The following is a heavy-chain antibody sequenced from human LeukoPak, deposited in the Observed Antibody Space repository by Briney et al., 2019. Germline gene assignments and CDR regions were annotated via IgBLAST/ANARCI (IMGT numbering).Heavy chain of an antibody. CDR3: ARTTVVSPRAFDY. J-gene: IGHJ4*02. Sequence: GGSLSLSCAASGFTFSNYAMHWVRQAPGKGLEWVAVISYDGSNKYYADSVKGRFTISRDNSKNTLYLQMNSLRAEDTAVYYCARTTVVSPRAFDYWGQGTLVTVSS. D-gene: IGHD4-23*01. CDR1: GFTFSNYA. V-gene: IGHV3-30-3*01. CDR2: ISYDGSNK.